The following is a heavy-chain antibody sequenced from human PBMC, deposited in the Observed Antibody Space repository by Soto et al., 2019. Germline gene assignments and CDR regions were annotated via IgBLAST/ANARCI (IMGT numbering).Heavy chain of an antibody. Sequence: GGSLRLSCAASGFTFSSYSMNWVRQAPGKGLEWVSYISSSSSTIYYADSVKGRFTISRDNAKNSLYLQMNSLRDEDTAVYYCARDDVPVSYYYYYGMDVWGQGTTVTVSS. D-gene: IGHD2-2*01. CDR3: ARDDVPVSYYYYYGMDV. CDR1: GFTFSSYS. V-gene: IGHV3-48*02. J-gene: IGHJ6*02. CDR2: ISSSSSTI.